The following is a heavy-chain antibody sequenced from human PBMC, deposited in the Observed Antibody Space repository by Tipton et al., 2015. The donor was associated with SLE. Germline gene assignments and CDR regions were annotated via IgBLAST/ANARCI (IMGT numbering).Heavy chain of an antibody. D-gene: IGHD5-18*01. CDR1: GYTFTSYG. Sequence: QSGAEVKKPGASVKVSCKASGYTFTSYGISWVRQATGQGLEWMGWISEYNGNTNYAQKLHGRVTMTTDTSTSTACTDLSSLRSDDTAVDYCARVALSGYGYGLYCFGFWGQGTLVPGSS. J-gene: IGHJ4*02. CDR2: ISEYNGNT. V-gene: IGHV1-18*01. CDR3: ARVALSGYGYGLYCFGF.